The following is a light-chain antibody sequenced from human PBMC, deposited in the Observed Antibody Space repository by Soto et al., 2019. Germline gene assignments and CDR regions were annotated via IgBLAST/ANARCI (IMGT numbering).Light chain of an antibody. J-gene: IGKJ1*01. CDR1: QSVNSN. CDR2: GAS. CDR3: QQYDNWPWT. Sequence: EIVMTQSPATLSVSPGERATLSCRASQSVNSNLAWYQQKPGQAPRLLIYGASTRATGVPARFSGSGSGTEFTLTITSLQSEDFAVYCCQQYDNWPWTFGQGTKVDIK. V-gene: IGKV3-15*01.